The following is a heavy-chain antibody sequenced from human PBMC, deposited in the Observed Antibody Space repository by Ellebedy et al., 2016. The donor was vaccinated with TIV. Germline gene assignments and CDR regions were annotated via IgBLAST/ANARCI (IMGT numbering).Heavy chain of an antibody. CDR1: GFTFSSYS. J-gene: IGHJ4*02. Sequence: GGSLRLXCAASGFTFSSYSMNWVRQAPGKGLEWVSSISSSSSYIYYADSVKGRFTISRDNAKNSLYLQMNSLRAEDTAVYYCANLMVRGVNYFDYWGQGTLVTVSS. CDR2: ISSSSSYI. D-gene: IGHD3-10*01. CDR3: ANLMVRGVNYFDY. V-gene: IGHV3-21*04.